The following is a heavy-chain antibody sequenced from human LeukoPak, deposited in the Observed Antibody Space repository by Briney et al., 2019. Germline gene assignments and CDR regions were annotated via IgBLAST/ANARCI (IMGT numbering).Heavy chain of an antibody. CDR2: ISYDGSNK. CDR3: ARGASYYYDSSGYYADFDY. J-gene: IGHJ4*02. V-gene: IGHV3-30-3*01. Sequence: GGSLRLSCAASGFTFSSYAMHWVRQAPGKGLEWVAVISYDGSNKYYADSVKGRFTISRDNSKNTLYLQMNSPRAEDTAVYYCARGASYYYDSSGYYADFDYWGQGTLVTVSS. CDR1: GFTFSSYA. D-gene: IGHD3-22*01.